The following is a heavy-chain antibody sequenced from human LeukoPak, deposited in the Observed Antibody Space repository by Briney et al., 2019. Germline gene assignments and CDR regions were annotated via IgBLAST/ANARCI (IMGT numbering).Heavy chain of an antibody. CDR1: GFTFSSYA. V-gene: IGHV3-23*01. D-gene: IGHD3-10*01. J-gene: IGHJ3*02. CDR2: ISGSGGST. CDR3: VKVLASGDAFDI. Sequence: GGSLRLSCAASGFTFSSYAMSWVRQAPGKGLEWVSAISGSGGSTYYADSVKGRFTISRDNSKNTLYLQMNSLRADDTALYYCVKVLASGDAFDIWGQGTMVIVSS.